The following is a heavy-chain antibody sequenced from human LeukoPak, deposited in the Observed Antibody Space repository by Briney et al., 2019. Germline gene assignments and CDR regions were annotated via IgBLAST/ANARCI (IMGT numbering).Heavy chain of an antibody. V-gene: IGHV5-51*01. CDR3: ARHTREGASDTPLDY. D-gene: IGHD2-15*01. CDR1: GYSFTSYW. CDR2: IYPGDSDT. J-gene: IGHJ4*02. Sequence: GESLKISCKGSGYSFTSYWVAWVRQMPGKGLEWMGIIYPGDSDTRYSPSFQGQVTISADKSISTAYLQWSSLKASDTAIYYCARHTREGASDTPLDYWGQGTLVTVSS.